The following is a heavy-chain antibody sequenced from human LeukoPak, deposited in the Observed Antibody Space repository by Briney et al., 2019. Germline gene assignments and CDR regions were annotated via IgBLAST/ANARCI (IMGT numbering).Heavy chain of an antibody. V-gene: IGHV3-73*01. CDR2: IRSKANSYAT. CDR3: TRQESRVLRFLEWGPGLDAFDI. CDR1: GFTFSGSA. D-gene: IGHD3-3*01. Sequence: GGSLRLSCAASGFTFSGSAMHWVRQASGKGLEWVGRIRSKANSYATAYAASVKGRFTISRDDSKNTAYLQMNSLKTEDTAVYYCTRQESRVLRFLEWGPGLDAFDIWGQGTMVIVSS. J-gene: IGHJ3*02.